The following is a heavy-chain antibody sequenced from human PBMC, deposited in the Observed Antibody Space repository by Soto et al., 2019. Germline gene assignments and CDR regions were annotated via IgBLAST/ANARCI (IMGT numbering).Heavy chain of an antibody. D-gene: IGHD3-22*01. Sequence: SETLSLTCIVSGGSISRYYWSWIRQPPGKGLEWIGYIHYSGSTNYNPSLKSRVTISGDTSKNHLSLKLSSVTAADTAVYYCARYIDYDSSGYPTELDFWGQGTLVTVSS. CDR3: ARYIDYDSSGYPTELDF. J-gene: IGHJ4*02. V-gene: IGHV4-59*01. CDR2: IHYSGST. CDR1: GGSISRYY.